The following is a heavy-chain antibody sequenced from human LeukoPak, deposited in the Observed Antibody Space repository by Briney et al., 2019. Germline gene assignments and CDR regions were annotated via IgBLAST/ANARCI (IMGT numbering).Heavy chain of an antibody. CDR2: IIPIFGTA. Sequence: GFSVKVSCKASGGTFSSYAISWVRQAPGQGLEWMGGIIPIFGTANYAQKFQGRVTITADESTSTAYMELSSLRSEDTAVYYCASKCSSTSCYYFDYWGQGTLVTVSS. J-gene: IGHJ4*02. V-gene: IGHV1-69*01. CDR3: ASKCSSTSCYYFDY. CDR1: GGTFSSYA. D-gene: IGHD2-2*01.